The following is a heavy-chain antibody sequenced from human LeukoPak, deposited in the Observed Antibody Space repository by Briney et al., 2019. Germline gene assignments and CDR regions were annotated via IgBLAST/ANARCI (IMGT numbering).Heavy chain of an antibody. CDR2: IGGSGGST. J-gene: IGHJ4*02. CDR3: ARAADDYFFDY. D-gene: IGHD2-21*02. V-gene: IGHV3-23*01. Sequence: GGSLRLSCAASGFTFSNYALSWVRQAPGKGLEWVSGIGGSGGSTYYADSVKGRFTISRDNSKNTLSLQMNSLRAEDTAVYYCARAADDYFFDYWGQGTPVTVSS. CDR1: GFTFSNYA.